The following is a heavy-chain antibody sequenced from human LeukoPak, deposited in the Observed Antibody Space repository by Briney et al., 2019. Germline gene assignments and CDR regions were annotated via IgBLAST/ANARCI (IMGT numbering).Heavy chain of an antibody. CDR1: GGSISSYY. CDR3: ARHERGDSNRFDY. V-gene: IGHV4-59*08. J-gene: IGHJ4*02. D-gene: IGHD2-21*02. Sequence: SETLSLTCTVSGGSISSYYWSWIRQPPGKGLEWSGYIYYSGSTNYNPSLKSRVTISVDTSKNQFSLKLSSVTAADTAVYYCARHERGDSNRFDYWGQGTLVTVSS. CDR2: IYYSGST.